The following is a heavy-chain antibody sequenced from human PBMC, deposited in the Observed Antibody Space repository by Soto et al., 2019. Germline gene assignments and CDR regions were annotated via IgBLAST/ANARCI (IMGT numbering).Heavy chain of an antibody. CDR3: ARGKTVAAAGPFDY. D-gene: IGHD6-13*01. CDR2: IYYSGST. CDR1: GGSISSGGYY. V-gene: IGHV4-31*03. Sequence: QVQLQESGPGLVKPSQTLSLTCTVSGGSISSGGYYWSWIRQHPGKGLEWIGYIYYSGSTYYNPSLKSRVTIXVXTXQNQCSLKLSSVTAADTAVYYCARGKTVAAAGPFDYWGQGTLVTVSS. J-gene: IGHJ4*02.